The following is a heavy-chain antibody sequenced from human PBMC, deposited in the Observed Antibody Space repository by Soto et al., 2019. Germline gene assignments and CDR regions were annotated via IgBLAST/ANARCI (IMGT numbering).Heavy chain of an antibody. J-gene: IGHJ4*02. D-gene: IGHD6-6*01. CDR2: IIPIFGTA. V-gene: IGHV1-69*12. Sequence: QVQLVQSGAEVKKPGSSVKVSCKASGGTFSSYAISWVRQAPGQGLEWMGGIIPIFGTANYAQKFQGRVPIPADEPTSTADMELSSLRSEATAVYYCARERGPRYSSPYYWGQGPLVPVSS. CDR1: GGTFSSYA. CDR3: ARERGPRYSSPYY.